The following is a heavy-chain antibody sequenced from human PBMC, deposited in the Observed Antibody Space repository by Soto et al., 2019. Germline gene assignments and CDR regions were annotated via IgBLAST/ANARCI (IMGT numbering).Heavy chain of an antibody. CDR1: GYTFSDYD. V-gene: IGHV1-8*02. J-gene: IGHJ5*02. CDR2: MNPNSGET. Sequence: QEQLVQSGAEVKKPGASVKVSCKTSGYTFSDYDINWVRQATGQGLEWIGWMNPNSGETGYAQKFQGRVTMTRRVSLPTAYLELSSQRSEDTAVYYCARVAVAARPRWYNWFDPWGQGTLVTVSS. D-gene: IGHD2-15*01. CDR3: ARVAVAARPRWYNWFDP.